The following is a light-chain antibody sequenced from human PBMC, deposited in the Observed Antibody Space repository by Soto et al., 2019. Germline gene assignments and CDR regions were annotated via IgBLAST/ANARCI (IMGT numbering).Light chain of an antibody. Sequence: NFMLTQPHSVSESPGKTVTISCTRSSGSIASNYVQWYQQRPGSAPTTVIYEANQTPSGVPDRFSGSIDSSSNSAYLSISGLKTEDEADYYCQSYDSSNHVGFGGGTKLTVL. J-gene: IGLJ2*01. CDR2: EAN. CDR1: SGSIASNY. V-gene: IGLV6-57*04. CDR3: QSYDSSNHVG.